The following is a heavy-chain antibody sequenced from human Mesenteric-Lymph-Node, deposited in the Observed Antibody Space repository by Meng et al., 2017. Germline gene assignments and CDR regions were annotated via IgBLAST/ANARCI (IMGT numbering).Heavy chain of an antibody. J-gene: IGHJ4*02. CDR1: GYTFISYG. D-gene: IGHD6-19*01. Sequence: ASVKVSCKASGYTFISYGISWVRQAPGQGLEWMGGFDPEDGETIYAQKFQGRVTMTEDTSTDTAYMELSSLRSEDTAVYYCATGSGSGWYREGIFDYWGQGTLVTVSS. CDR3: ATGSGSGWYREGIFDY. CDR2: FDPEDGET. V-gene: IGHV1-24*01.